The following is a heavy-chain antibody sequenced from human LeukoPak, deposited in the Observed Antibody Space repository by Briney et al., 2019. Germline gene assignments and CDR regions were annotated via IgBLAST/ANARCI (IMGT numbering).Heavy chain of an antibody. Sequence: SETLSLTCTVSGGSISSSSYYWGWLRQPPGKGLEWIGSIYYSGSTYYNPSLKSRVTISVDTSKNQFSLKLSSVTAADTAVYYCATLGFSSGYYYYFDHWGQGTLVTVSS. CDR3: ATLGFSSGYYYYFDH. D-gene: IGHD3-22*01. CDR1: GGSISSSSYY. J-gene: IGHJ4*02. V-gene: IGHV4-39*07. CDR2: IYYSGST.